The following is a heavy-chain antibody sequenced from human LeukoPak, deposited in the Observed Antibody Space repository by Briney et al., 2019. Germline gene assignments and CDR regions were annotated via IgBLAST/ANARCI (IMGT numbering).Heavy chain of an antibody. V-gene: IGHV3-23*01. Sequence: GGSLRLSCAASGFTLSSYAMSWVRQAPGKGLEWVSAIGGSGGSTYYADSVKGRFTISRDNSKNTLCLQMNSLRAEDTAVYYCAKFGSGSYHYAPFDYWGQGTLVTVSS. D-gene: IGHD3-10*01. CDR1: GFTLSSYA. CDR3: AKFGSGSYHYAPFDY. CDR2: IGGSGGST. J-gene: IGHJ4*02.